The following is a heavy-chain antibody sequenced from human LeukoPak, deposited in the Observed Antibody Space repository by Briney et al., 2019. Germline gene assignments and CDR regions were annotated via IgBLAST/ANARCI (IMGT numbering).Heavy chain of an antibody. CDR3: ARGLSGSYHYFDY. D-gene: IGHD1-26*01. CDR2: IYSGGST. Sequence: GGSLRLSCAVSGFTVSSNYMSWVRQAPGKGLEWVSVIYSGGSTYYADSVKGRFTISRDNSKNTLYLQVNSLRAEDTAVYYCARGLSGSYHYFDYWGQGTLVPVSS. J-gene: IGHJ4*02. V-gene: IGHV3-53*01. CDR1: GFTVSSNY.